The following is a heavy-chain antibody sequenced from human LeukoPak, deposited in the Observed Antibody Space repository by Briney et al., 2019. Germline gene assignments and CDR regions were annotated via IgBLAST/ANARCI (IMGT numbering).Heavy chain of an antibody. CDR3: VTQPSWPIVGAPTTLDY. CDR1: GYTFTGYY. V-gene: IGHV1-2*06. D-gene: IGHD1-26*01. CDR2: INPNSGGT. Sequence: ASVKVSCKASGYTFTGYYMHWVRQAPGQGLEWMGRINPNSGGTNYAQKFQGRVTMTRDTSISTAYMELSSLRSEDTAVYYCVTQPSWPIVGAPTTLDYWGQGTLVTVSS. J-gene: IGHJ4*02.